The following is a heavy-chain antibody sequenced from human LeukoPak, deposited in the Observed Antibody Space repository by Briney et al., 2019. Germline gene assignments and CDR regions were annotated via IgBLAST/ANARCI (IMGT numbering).Heavy chain of an antibody. CDR2: IYYSGST. Sequence: PSETLSLTCTVSGGSISSYYWSWIRQPPGKGLEWIGYIYYSGSTNYNPSLTSRVTISVDTSKNQFSLKLSSVTAADTAVYYCARGEAMVRGAHFDYWGRGTLVTVSS. D-gene: IGHD3-10*01. CDR3: ARGEAMVRGAHFDY. V-gene: IGHV4-59*01. J-gene: IGHJ4*02. CDR1: GGSISSYY.